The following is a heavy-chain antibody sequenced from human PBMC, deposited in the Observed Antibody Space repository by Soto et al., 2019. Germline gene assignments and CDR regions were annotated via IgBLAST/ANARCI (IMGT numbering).Heavy chain of an antibody. V-gene: IGHV4-59*01. D-gene: IGHD7-27*01. CDR2: IYYSGST. CDR1: GGSISSYY. J-gene: IGHJ4*02. CDR3: ARRWGTYFDY. Sequence: QVQLQESGPGLVKPSETLSLTCTVSGGSISSYYWSWIRQPPGKGLEWIGYIYYSGSTNYNPSLKSRVTISVDTSKNQFSLKLSSVTAADTAVYYCARRWGTYFDYWGQGTLGTVSS.